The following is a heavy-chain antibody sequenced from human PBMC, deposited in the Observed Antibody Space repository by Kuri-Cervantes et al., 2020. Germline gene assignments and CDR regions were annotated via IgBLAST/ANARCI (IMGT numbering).Heavy chain of an antibody. CDR1: GFTFSFYA. D-gene: IGHD2-2*01. CDR2: ISGSGGNT. V-gene: IGHV3-23*01. Sequence: GESLKISCAVSGFTFSFYAMSWVRQAPGKGLEWVSAISGSGGNTYYADSVKGRFTISRDNAKNSLYLQMNSLRAEDTAVYYCAREYCSSTSCSPYYYYGMDVWGQGTTVTVSS. J-gene: IGHJ6*02. CDR3: AREYCSSTSCSPYYYYGMDV.